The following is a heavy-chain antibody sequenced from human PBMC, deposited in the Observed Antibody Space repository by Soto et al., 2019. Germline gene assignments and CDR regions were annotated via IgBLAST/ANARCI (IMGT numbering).Heavy chain of an antibody. Sequence: EVQLVESGGGLVQPGGSLRLSCAASGFTFSSYWMSWVRQAPGKGLEWVANIKQDGSEKYYVDSVKGRFTISTDNAKNSLYLQMNSRRAEDTAVCYWARGHSSSLFPYDYYYGMDVWGQGTTVTVSS. D-gene: IGHD6-6*01. CDR1: GFTFSSYW. V-gene: IGHV3-7*01. CDR3: ARGHSSSLFPYDYYYGMDV. CDR2: IKQDGSEK. J-gene: IGHJ6*02.